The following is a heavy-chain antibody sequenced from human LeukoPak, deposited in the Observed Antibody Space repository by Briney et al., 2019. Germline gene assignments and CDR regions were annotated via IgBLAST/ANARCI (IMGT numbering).Heavy chain of an antibody. V-gene: IGHV3-30-3*01. CDR3: ARDIVVVTAIPTDWYFDL. J-gene: IGHJ2*01. CDR1: GFTFSSYA. D-gene: IGHD2-21*02. Sequence: GGSLRLSCAASGFTFSSYAMHWVRQAPGKGLEWVAVISYDGSNKYYADSVKGRFTISRDNAKNSLYLQMNSLRAEDTAVYYCARDIVVVTAIPTDWYFDLWGRGTLVTVSS. CDR2: ISYDGSNK.